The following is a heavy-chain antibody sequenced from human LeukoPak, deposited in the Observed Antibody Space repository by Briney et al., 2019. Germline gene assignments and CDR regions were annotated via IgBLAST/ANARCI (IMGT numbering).Heavy chain of an antibody. CDR2: IYYSGST. CDR1: GGSFSGYY. V-gene: IGHV4-59*08. J-gene: IGHJ4*02. D-gene: IGHD6-6*01. CDR3: ARHSSSSYFDY. Sequence: PSETLSLTCAVYGGSFSGYYWSWIRQPPGKGLEWIGYIYYSGSTNYNPSLKSRVTISVDTSKNQFSLKLSSVTAADTAVYYCARHSSSSYFDYWGQGTLVTVSS.